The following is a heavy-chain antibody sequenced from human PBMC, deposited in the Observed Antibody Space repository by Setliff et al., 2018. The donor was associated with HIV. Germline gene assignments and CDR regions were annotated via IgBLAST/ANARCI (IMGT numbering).Heavy chain of an antibody. V-gene: IGHV3-21*01. Sequence: LRLSCAASGFTFSSYSMNWVRQAPGKGLEWVSSISSSSSYIYYADSVKGRFTISGDNAKNSLYLQMNSLRAEDTAVYYCARDQYYDFWSGYSVDYWGQGTLVTVSS. J-gene: IGHJ4*02. CDR1: GFTFSSYS. D-gene: IGHD3-3*01. CDR2: ISSSSSYI. CDR3: ARDQYYDFWSGYSVDY.